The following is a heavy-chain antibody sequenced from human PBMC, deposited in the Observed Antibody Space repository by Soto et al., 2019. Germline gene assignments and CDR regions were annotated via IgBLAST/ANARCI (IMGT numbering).Heavy chain of an antibody. CDR2: IKSKTDGGTT. J-gene: IGHJ4*02. CDR1: GFTFSNAW. Sequence: EVQLVESGGGLVKPGGSLRLSCAASGFTFSNAWMSWVRQAPGKGLEWVGRIKSKTDGGTTDYAAPVKGRFTISRDDSKNTLYLQMNSLKTEDTAVYYCTTDAVVRPSGNYWGQGTLVTVSS. D-gene: IGHD3-10*01. V-gene: IGHV3-15*01. CDR3: TTDAVVRPSGNY.